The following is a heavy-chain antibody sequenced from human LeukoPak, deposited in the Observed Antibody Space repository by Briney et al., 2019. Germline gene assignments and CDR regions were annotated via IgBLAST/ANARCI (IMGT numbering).Heavy chain of an antibody. Sequence: GGSLRLSCAASGFTFSSYAMSWVRQAPGKGLGWVSGISGSGGSTYYADSVKGRFTISRDNSRNTLYLQMNSPRAEDTAVYYCAILPGYSSGWYEVNYWGQGTLVTVSS. CDR2: ISGSGGST. CDR1: GFTFSSYA. CDR3: AILPGYSSGWYEVNY. J-gene: IGHJ4*02. V-gene: IGHV3-23*01. D-gene: IGHD6-13*01.